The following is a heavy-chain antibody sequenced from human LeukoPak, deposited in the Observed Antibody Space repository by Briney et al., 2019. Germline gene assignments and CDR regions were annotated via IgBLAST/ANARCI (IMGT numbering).Heavy chain of an antibody. CDR2: ISGGGETT. J-gene: IGHJ4*02. CDR3: ARDYADYVGYFFFDY. CDR1: GFTFNNYA. Sequence: GGSLRLSCAASGFTFNNYAMNWVRQAPGKGLEWVSSISGGGETTYYADSAKGRFTNSRDNSQNTWNLQMNSLRAEDTAVYYCARDYADYVGYFFFDYWGQGTLVTVSS. V-gene: IGHV3-23*01. D-gene: IGHD4-17*01.